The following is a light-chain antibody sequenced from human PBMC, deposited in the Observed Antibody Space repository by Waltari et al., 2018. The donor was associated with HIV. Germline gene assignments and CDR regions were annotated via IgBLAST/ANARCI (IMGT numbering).Light chain of an antibody. CDR3: CSYAGSYSFYV. CDR1: SSDVGGYTY. Sequence: QSALTQPRSVSGSPGQSVTISCTGTSSDVGGYTYVSWYQQHPGKAPKLMIYDVSKRPSGVPDRFSGFKSGNTASLTISGLQAEDEADYYCCSYAGSYSFYVFGTGTKVTVL. J-gene: IGLJ1*01. CDR2: DVS. V-gene: IGLV2-11*01.